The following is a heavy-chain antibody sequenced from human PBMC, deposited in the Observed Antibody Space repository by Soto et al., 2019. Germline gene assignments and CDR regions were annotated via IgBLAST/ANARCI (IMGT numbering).Heavy chain of an antibody. J-gene: IGHJ4*02. CDR3: ARGCIVVVGAATRPLDF. Sequence: EVQLVESGGGLVKPGGSLRLSCAASGFTFGTHSMFWVRQAPGKGLEWVASLSGDSTYIFHADSVKGRFAISTDNALNSLQVQMLSPSVTDSAVYHCARGCIVVVGAATRPLDFWGQGTLVTVSS. CDR2: LSGDSTYI. CDR1: GFTFGTHS. V-gene: IGHV3-21*06. D-gene: IGHD2-15*01.